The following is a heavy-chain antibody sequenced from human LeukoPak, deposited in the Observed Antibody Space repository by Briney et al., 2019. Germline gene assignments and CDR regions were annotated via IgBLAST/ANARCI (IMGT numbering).Heavy chain of an antibody. V-gene: IGHV1-18*01. CDR2: ISAYNGNT. D-gene: IGHD3-3*01. Sequence: GASVKVSCKASGYIFRSYGISWVRQAPGQGLEWMGWISAYNGNTNYAQKVQGRVTLTTDTSTATAYMEMRGLISDDTAVYYCARALSDDFWSFYQDYWGQGTLLIVSP. J-gene: IGHJ4*02. CDR3: ARALSDDFWSFYQDY. CDR1: GYIFRSYG.